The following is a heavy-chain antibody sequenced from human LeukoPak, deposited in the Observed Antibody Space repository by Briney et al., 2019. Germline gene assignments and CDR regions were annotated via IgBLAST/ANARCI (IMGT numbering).Heavy chain of an antibody. D-gene: IGHD3-9*01. CDR1: GFTFSSYS. CDR2: ISSSSSYI. CDR3: ARDLHYDILTGPLGMDV. V-gene: IGHV3-21*01. J-gene: IGHJ6*04. Sequence: GSLRLSCAASGFTFSSYSMNWVRQAPGKGLEWVSSISSSSSYIYYADSVKGRFTISRDNAKNSLYLQMNSLRAEDTAVYYCARDLHYDILTGPLGMDVWGKGTTVTVSS.